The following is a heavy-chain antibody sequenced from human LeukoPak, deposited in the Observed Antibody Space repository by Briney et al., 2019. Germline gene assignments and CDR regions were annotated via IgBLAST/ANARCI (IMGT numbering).Heavy chain of an antibody. CDR2: IKSKTDGGTT. Sequence: GGSLRLSCAASGFTFRSHSMNWVRQAPGKGLEWVGRIKSKTDGGTTDYAAPANGRFTISRDDSKNTLYLQMNSLKTEDTAVYYCTTNKGYCSGGSCCDYWGQGTLVTVSS. CDR3: TTNKGYCSGGSCCDY. J-gene: IGHJ4*02. V-gene: IGHV3-15*01. CDR1: GFTFRSHS. D-gene: IGHD2-15*01.